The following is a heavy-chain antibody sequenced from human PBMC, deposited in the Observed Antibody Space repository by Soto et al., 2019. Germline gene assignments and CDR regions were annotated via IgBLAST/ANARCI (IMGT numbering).Heavy chain of an antibody. V-gene: IGHV3-11*01. Sequence: QVQLVESGGGLVKPGGSLRLSCAASGFTFSDYYMSWIREAPGKGLECVSYISGSGSTIYYADSVKGRFTISRDNAKNSLYLQMNSLRAEDTAVYYCARDRIAAAGKEWFDPWGQGTLVTVSS. CDR1: GFTFSDYY. J-gene: IGHJ5*02. D-gene: IGHD6-13*01. CDR2: ISGSGSTI. CDR3: ARDRIAAAGKEWFDP.